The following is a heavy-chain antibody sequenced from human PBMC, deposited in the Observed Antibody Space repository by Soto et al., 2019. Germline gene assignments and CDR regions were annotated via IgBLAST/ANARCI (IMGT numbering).Heavy chain of an antibody. CDR3: AKESRGRDGYNNFDY. Sequence: QVQLVESGGGVVQPGRSLRLSCAASGFTFSSYGMHWVRQAPGKGLEWVAVISYDGSNKYYADSVKGRFTISRDNSKNTLYLQMNSLRAEDTAVYYCAKESRGRDGYNNFDYWGQGTLVTVSS. CDR1: GFTFSSYG. CDR2: ISYDGSNK. D-gene: IGHD5-12*01. J-gene: IGHJ4*02. V-gene: IGHV3-30*18.